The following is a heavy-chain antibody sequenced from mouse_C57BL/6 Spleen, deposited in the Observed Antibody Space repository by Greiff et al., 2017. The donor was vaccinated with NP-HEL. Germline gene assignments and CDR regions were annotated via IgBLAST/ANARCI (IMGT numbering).Heavy chain of an antibody. J-gene: IGHJ2*01. D-gene: IGHD2-1*01. Sequence: VQLQQPGAELVKPGASVKLSCKASGYTFTSYWMQWVKQRPGQGLEWIGEIDPSDSYPNYNQKFKGKATLTVDTSSSTAYMQLSSLTAEDSAVYYCLLRYFDYWGQGTTLTVSS. CDR2: IDPSDSYP. CDR3: LLRYFDY. CDR1: GYTFTSYW. V-gene: IGHV1-50*01.